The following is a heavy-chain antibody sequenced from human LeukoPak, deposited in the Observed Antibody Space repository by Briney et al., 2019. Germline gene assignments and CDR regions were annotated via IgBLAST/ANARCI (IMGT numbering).Heavy chain of an antibody. D-gene: IGHD3-10*01. CDR1: GHTFSSYA. V-gene: IGHV3-23*01. CDR2: INAGGGTT. CDR3: AKELVFRGGYMDV. Sequence: GGSLRLSCAASGHTFSSYAMSSVRQAPGTGLEWVSDINAGGGTTYYADSVKGRFTISRDNSKNTLYLQMNSLRGEDTAVYYCAKELVFRGGYMDVWGQGTTVTVSS. J-gene: IGHJ6*02.